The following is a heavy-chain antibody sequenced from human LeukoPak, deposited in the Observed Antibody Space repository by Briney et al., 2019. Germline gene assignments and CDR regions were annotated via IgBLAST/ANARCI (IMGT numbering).Heavy chain of an antibody. Sequence: ASVKVSCKASGNTFSDYYIQWVRQAPGQGLEWMGWTNPNSGGTNYAQKFQGRVTMTRDTSISTAYMELSRLRSDDTAVYYCARGSSPRDWFDSWGQGTLVTVSS. J-gene: IGHJ5*01. CDR3: ARGSSPRDWFDS. V-gene: IGHV1-2*02. D-gene: IGHD6-6*01. CDR2: TNPNSGGT. CDR1: GNTFSDYY.